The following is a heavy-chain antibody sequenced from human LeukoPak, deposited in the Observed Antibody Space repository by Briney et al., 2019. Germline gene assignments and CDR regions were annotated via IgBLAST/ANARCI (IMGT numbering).Heavy chain of an antibody. CDR3: ARGRIAKIVVVHSFHYGMDV. D-gene: IGHD3-22*01. CDR1: GESFSGYY. V-gene: IGHV4-34*01. CDR2: INHSGSI. J-gene: IGHJ6*02. Sequence: SETLSLTCAVYGESFSGYYWSWIRQPPGKGLEWIGEINHSGSINYNPSLKSRVTISVDTSKNQFSLKLSSVTAADTAVYYCARGRIAKIVVVHSFHYGMDVWGQGATVTVSS.